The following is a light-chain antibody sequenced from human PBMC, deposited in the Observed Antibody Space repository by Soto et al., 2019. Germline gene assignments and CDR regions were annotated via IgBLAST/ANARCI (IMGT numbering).Light chain of an antibody. Sequence: SQLTQSPSFLSPTIGESVTSTCRASQVISTSLAWYQVKPGKAPKLLIYAASTLESGVPSRFSATVSGTEFSLTITSLQPEDFATYYCQQLFDSPITSGQRIRLEI. V-gene: IGKV1-9*01. CDR1: QVISTS. CDR3: QQLFDSPIT. CDR2: AAS. J-gene: IGKJ5*01.